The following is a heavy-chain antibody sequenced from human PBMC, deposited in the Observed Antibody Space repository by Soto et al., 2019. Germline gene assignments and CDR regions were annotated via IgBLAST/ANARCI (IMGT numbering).Heavy chain of an antibody. V-gene: IGHV2-5*01. CDR2: IYWNDDK. D-gene: IGHD3-22*01. CDR3: AHDNYDSSGYYPHDAFDI. Sequence: SGPTLVNPTQTLTLTCTFSGFSLSTNAVGVGWIRQPPGKALEWLALIYWNDDKRYSPSLKSRLTITKDTSKNQVVLTMTNMDPVDTATYYCAHDNYDSSGYYPHDAFDIWGQGTMVTV. J-gene: IGHJ3*02. CDR1: GFSLSTNAVG.